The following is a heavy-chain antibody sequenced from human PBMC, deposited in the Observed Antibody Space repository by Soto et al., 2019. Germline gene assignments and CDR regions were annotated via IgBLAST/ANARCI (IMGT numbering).Heavy chain of an antibody. CDR3: TSEDPRDF. D-gene: IGHD3-3*01. CDR2: ISYDGSNK. Sequence: GGSLRLSCAASGFTFSSYAMHWVRQAPGKGLEWVAVISYDGSNKLYADSVKGRFTISRDNSKKTLYLLMNSLRVEDTAVYYCTSEDPRDFWGQGTLVTVSS. J-gene: IGHJ4*02. CDR1: GFTFSSYA. V-gene: IGHV3-30-3*01.